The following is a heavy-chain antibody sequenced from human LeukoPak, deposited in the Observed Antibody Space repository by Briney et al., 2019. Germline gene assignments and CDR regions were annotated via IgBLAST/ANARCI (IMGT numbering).Heavy chain of an antibody. CDR1: GGSTSSDSYY. CDR2: VFYSGTT. V-gene: IGHV4-39*01. D-gene: IGHD3-10*01. J-gene: IGHJ4*02. Sequence: SETLSLTCTVSGGSTSSDSYYWGWIRRPPGKGLELIGTVFYSGTTYYNPSLRSRLTISVDTSKNQFSLRLTSVTAADTTVYYCARLAAIRGVVFIDYWGQGALVTVSS. CDR3: ARLAAIRGVVFIDY.